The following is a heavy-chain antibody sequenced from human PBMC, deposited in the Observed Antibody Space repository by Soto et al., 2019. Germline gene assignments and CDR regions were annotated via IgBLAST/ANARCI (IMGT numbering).Heavy chain of an antibody. Sequence: GGSLRLSCAASGFTFSSYAMSWVRQAPGKGLEWVSAISGSGGSTYYADSVKGRFTISRDNSKNTLYLQMNSLRAEDTAVYYCAKDRYDYIWGSYRLGGYYYYYMDVWGKGTTVTVSS. CDR2: ISGSGGST. CDR3: AKDRYDYIWGSYRLGGYYYYYMDV. CDR1: GFTFSSYA. D-gene: IGHD3-16*02. J-gene: IGHJ6*03. V-gene: IGHV3-23*01.